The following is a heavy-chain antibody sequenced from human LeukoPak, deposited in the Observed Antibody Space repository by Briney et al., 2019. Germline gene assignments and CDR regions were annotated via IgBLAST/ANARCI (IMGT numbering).Heavy chain of an antibody. V-gene: IGHV3-11*04. CDR3: ARVGDPYYYYMDV. CDR2: ISSSGSTI. J-gene: IGHJ6*03. Sequence: GGSLRLSCAASGFTLSDYYMSWIRQAPGKGLEWVSYISSSGSTIYYADSVKGRFTISRDNAKNSLYLQMNSLRAEDTAVYYCARVGDPYYYYMDVWGKGTTVTVSS. CDR1: GFTLSDYY.